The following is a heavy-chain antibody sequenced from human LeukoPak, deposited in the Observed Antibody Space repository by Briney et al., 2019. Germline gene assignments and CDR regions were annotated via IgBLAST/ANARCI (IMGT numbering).Heavy chain of an antibody. CDR1: GGSVSSGTYY. J-gene: IGHJ4*02. V-gene: IGHV4-61*01. CDR3: ARASIAAAGH. D-gene: IGHD6-13*01. Sequence: SETLSLTCTVSGGSVSSGTYYWSWIRQPPGKGLEWIGYIYYSGSTNYIPALKSRVTISVDTSKNQFSLKLSSVTAAETAVYYCARASIAAAGHWGQGTLVTVSS. CDR2: IYYSGST.